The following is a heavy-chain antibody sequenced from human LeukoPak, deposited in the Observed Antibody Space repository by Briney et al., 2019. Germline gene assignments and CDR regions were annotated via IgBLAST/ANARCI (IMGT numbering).Heavy chain of an antibody. J-gene: IGHJ4*02. D-gene: IGHD3-22*01. V-gene: IGHV3-23*01. Sequence: GGSLRLSCVASGITYEDYAFSWVRQAPGKGLEWISVISGGGRSTSYADSLKGRFTISRDNSKNTLYLQMNSLRAEDTAVYYCAQLDVLRSDYFESWGQGTLVTVSS. CDR2: ISGGGRST. CDR1: GITYEDYA. CDR3: AQLDVLRSDYFES.